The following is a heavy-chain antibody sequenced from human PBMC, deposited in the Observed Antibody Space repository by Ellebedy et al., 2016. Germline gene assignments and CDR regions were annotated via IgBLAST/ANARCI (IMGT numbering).Heavy chain of an antibody. Sequence: GGSLRLSCAASGFTVSSNYMSWVRQAPGKGLEWISVLYSGGTILYADSVKGRFTISRDNAKNTLYLQMNSLRAEDTAVYYCAREGYTSGRCGAFDLWGQGTMVTVSS. CDR2: LYSGGTI. CDR3: AREGYTSGRCGAFDL. J-gene: IGHJ3*01. CDR1: GFTVSSNY. D-gene: IGHD6-19*01. V-gene: IGHV3-66*01.